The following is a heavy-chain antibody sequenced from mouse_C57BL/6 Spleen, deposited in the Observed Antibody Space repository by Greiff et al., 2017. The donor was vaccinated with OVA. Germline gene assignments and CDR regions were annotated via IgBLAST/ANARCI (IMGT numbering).Heavy chain of an antibody. CDR3: RRHLGFDY. Sequence: EVQLVESGGGLVQPKGSLKLSCAASGFRFNTYAMNWVSQAPGKGLEWVARIRSKSNNNATYHAVSVKDRFTISRDDSESVLYLLMSNLKAEDTALYCCRRHLGFDYWGQGTTLTVSS. J-gene: IGHJ2*01. V-gene: IGHV10-1*01. CDR2: IRSKSNNNAT. CDR1: GFRFNTYA.